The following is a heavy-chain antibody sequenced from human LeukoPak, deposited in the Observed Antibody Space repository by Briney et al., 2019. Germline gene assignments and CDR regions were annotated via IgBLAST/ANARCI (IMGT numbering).Heavy chain of an antibody. V-gene: IGHV4-4*07. CDR2: IYTSGST. D-gene: IGHD3-3*01. CDR1: GGSISSYY. J-gene: IGHJ4*02. Sequence: SETLSLTCTVSGGSISSYYWSWIRQPAGKGLGWSGRIYTSGSTNYNPSLKCRVTMSVDTSKNQFSLKLSSVTAADAAVYYCAREVNLRFLEWLIDYWGQGTLVTVSS. CDR3: AREVNLRFLEWLIDY.